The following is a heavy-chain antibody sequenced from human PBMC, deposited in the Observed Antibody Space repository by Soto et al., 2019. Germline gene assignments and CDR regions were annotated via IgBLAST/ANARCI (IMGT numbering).Heavy chain of an antibody. Sequence: GGSLRLSCAASGFTFSSYSMNWVRQAPGKGLEWVSSISSSSSYIYYADSVKGRFTISRDNDKNSLYLQMNSLRAEDTAVYYCARVRASHDYYFDYWGQGTLVTVSS. J-gene: IGHJ4*02. CDR1: GFTFSSYS. V-gene: IGHV3-21*01. CDR3: ARVRASHDYYFDY. D-gene: IGHD1-1*01. CDR2: ISSSSSYI.